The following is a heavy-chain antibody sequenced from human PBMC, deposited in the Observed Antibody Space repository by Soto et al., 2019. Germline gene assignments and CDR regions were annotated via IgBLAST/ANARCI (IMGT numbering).Heavy chain of an antibody. Sequence: PSETLSLTCTVSGGSVSSGSYYWSWIRQPPGKGLEWIGYIYYSGSTNYNPSLKSRVTISVDTSKNQFSLKLSSVTAADTAVYYCARVTVVVVAGTPRPSIWFDPWGQGTLVTVSS. CDR1: GGSVSSGSYY. V-gene: IGHV4-61*01. CDR2: IYYSGST. CDR3: ARVTVVVVAGTPRPSIWFDP. D-gene: IGHD2-15*01. J-gene: IGHJ5*02.